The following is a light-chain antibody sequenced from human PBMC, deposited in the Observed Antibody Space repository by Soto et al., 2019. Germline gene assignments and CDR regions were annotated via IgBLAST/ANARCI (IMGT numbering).Light chain of an antibody. CDR1: QSVCIW. Sequence: DIQMTQSPSTLSASVGDRVTITCRASQSVCIWVAWYQQKPGRAPKLLIYDAMNLEYGVPSRFSGDGSETEFTLTINSLQPDDFAAYYCQQYRGNSFTFGQGTKLEIK. J-gene: IGKJ2*01. CDR2: DAM. V-gene: IGKV1-5*01. CDR3: QQYRGNSFT.